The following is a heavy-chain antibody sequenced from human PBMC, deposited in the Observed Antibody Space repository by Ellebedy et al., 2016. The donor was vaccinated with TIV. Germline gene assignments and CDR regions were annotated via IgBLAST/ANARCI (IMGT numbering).Heavy chain of an antibody. J-gene: IGHJ6*02. CDR2: IYYSGST. Sequence: GSLRLSXTVSGGYYLRSHYWSWIRQPPGKGLEWIGYIYYSGSTNYNPSLKSRVNISVDTSKNQFSLKLSSVTAADTAVYYCARSLAASDKVTYYFGMDVWGQGTTVTVSS. V-gene: IGHV4-59*11. CDR3: ARSLAASDKVTYYFGMDV. CDR1: GGYYLRSHY. D-gene: IGHD6-13*01.